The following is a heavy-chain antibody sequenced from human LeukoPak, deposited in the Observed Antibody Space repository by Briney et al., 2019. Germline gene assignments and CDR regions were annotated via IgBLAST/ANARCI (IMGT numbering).Heavy chain of an antibody. CDR1: GFTFSSYS. J-gene: IGHJ4*02. Sequence: GGSLRLSCAASGFTFSSYSMNWVRQAPGKGLEWVSSISSSSSYIYHADSVKGRFTISRDNAKNSLYLQMNSLRAEDTAVYYCAVSYCTSGVCYNRYFDYWGQGTLVTVSS. CDR2: ISSSSSYI. D-gene: IGHD2-8*01. CDR3: AVSYCTSGVCYNRYFDY. V-gene: IGHV3-21*01.